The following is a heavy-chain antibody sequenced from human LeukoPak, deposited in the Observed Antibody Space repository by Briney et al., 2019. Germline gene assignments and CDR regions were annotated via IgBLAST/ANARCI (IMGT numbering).Heavy chain of an antibody. CDR3: ASQKYGGPYPFDS. V-gene: IGHV4-39*01. Sequence: SETLSLTCTVSGDSFSSGYYYWGRLRQPPGRGLEWFVSIYYTGSTYYNPSLKSRVTKSVDTSKNQFSLKRTSLTAADTAVYFCASQKYGGPYPFDSWGQGTLVTVSS. J-gene: IGHJ4*02. CDR1: GDSFSSGYYY. CDR2: IYYTGST. D-gene: IGHD4-23*01.